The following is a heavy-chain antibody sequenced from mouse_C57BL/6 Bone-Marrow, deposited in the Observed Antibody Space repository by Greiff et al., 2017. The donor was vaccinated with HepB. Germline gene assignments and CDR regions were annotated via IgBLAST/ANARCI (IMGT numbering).Heavy chain of an antibody. V-gene: IGHV1-81*01. Sequence: QVHVKQSGAELARPGASVKLSCKASGYTFTSYGISWVKQRTGQGLEWIGEIYPRSGNTYYNEKFKGKATLTADKSSSTAYMELRSLTSEDSAVYFCATVVEGFDYWGQGTTLTVSS. CDR2: IYPRSGNT. CDR3: ATVVEGFDY. J-gene: IGHJ2*01. D-gene: IGHD1-1*01. CDR1: GYTFTSYG.